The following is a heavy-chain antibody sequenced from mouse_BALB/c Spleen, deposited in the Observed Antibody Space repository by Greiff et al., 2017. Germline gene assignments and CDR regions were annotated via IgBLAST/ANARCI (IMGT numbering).Heavy chain of an antibody. J-gene: IGHJ4*01. V-gene: IGHV2-6-7*01. CDR2: IWGDGST. Sequence: QVQLKESGPGLVAPSQSLSITCTVSGFSLTGYGVNWVRQPPGKGLEWLGMIWGDGSTDYNSALKSRLSISKDNSKSQVFLKMNSLQTDDTARYYCAREADYYAMDYWGQGTSVTVSS. CDR3: AREADYYAMDY. CDR1: GFSLTGYG.